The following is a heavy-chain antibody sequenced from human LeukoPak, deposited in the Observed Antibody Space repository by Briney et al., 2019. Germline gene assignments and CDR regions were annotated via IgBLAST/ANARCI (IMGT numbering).Heavy chain of an antibody. Sequence: GGSLRLSCAASGFSVSSKYMSWVRQAPGKGLEWVSVIYSGDTTYYADSVKGRFTISRDSSKNTLYLQMNSLRVEDTAVYYCARVDYSDWFDPWGQGTLVTVSS. D-gene: IGHD5-12*01. CDR1: GFSVSSKY. V-gene: IGHV3-53*01. CDR3: ARVDYSDWFDP. CDR2: IYSGDTT. J-gene: IGHJ5*02.